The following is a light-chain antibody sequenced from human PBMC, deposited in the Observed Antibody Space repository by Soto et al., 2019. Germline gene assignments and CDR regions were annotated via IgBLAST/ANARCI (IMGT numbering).Light chain of an antibody. J-gene: IGKJ5*01. V-gene: IGKV3-15*01. Sequence: EIVMTQSPATLSVSPGERATLSCRASQSVSSNLAWYQQKPGQAPRLLIYGASTRATGFPARFSCSGSGTEFTLTISSLQSEDFAVYYCQQYDNWPPLTFGQGTRLEIK. CDR1: QSVSSN. CDR3: QQYDNWPPLT. CDR2: GAS.